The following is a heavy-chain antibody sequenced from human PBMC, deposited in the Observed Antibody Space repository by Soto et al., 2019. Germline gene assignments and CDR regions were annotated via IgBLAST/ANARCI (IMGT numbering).Heavy chain of an antibody. Sequence: SETLSLTCTVSSAPVSSSTYTWGWIRQPPGKGLEWIGSIYYSGSTYYNPSLKSRVTISVDTSKNQFSLKLSSVTAADTAVYYCARQFITMVRGYYYYGMDVWGQGTTVTVSS. CDR1: SAPVSSSTYT. D-gene: IGHD3-10*01. V-gene: IGHV4-39*01. CDR3: ARQFITMVRGYYYYGMDV. J-gene: IGHJ6*02. CDR2: IYYSGST.